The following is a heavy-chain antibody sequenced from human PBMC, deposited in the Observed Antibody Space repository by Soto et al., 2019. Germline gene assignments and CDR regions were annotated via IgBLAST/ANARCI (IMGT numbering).Heavy chain of an antibody. CDR3: AREPRITIFGVVIYYYYYMDV. Sequence: SETLSLTCAVYGGSFSGYYWSWIRQPPGKGLEWIGEINHSGSTNYNPSLKSRVTISVDTSKNQFSLKLSSVTAADTAVYYCAREPRITIFGVVIYYYYYMDVWGKGTTVTVSS. V-gene: IGHV4-34*01. CDR2: INHSGST. CDR1: GGSFSGYY. D-gene: IGHD3-3*01. J-gene: IGHJ6*03.